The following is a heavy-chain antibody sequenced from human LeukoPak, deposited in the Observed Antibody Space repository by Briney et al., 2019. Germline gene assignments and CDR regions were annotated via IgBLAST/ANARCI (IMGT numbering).Heavy chain of an antibody. CDR1: GGSISSGGYY. J-gene: IGHJ4*02. Sequence: RPSQTLSLTCTVSGGSISSGGYYWRWIRQHPGKGLEWIGYIYYSGSTYYNPSLKSRVTISVDTSKNQFSLKLSSVTAADTAVYYCARGPPYFTFYYGSGSPTLDYWGQGTLVTVSS. CDR2: IYYSGST. D-gene: IGHD3-10*01. V-gene: IGHV4-31*03. CDR3: ARGPPYFTFYYGSGSPTLDY.